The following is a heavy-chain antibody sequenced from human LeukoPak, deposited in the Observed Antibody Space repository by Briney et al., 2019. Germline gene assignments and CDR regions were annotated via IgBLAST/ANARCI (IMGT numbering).Heavy chain of an antibody. CDR2: MYSTGTT. CDR3: AREGGPYSSTLRGQ. CDR1: GFTVSGNY. J-gene: IGHJ4*02. Sequence: GGSLRLSCAVSGFTVSGNYMSWVRQAPGKGLEWVSVMYSTGTTDYADSVKGRFTISRGNSKNTLYLQMNNLRAEDTAVYYCAREGGPYSSTLRGQWGQGTLVTVSS. D-gene: IGHD6-19*01. V-gene: IGHV3-53*01.